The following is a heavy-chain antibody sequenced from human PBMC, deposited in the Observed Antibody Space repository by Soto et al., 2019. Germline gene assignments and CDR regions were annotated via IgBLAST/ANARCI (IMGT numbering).Heavy chain of an antibody. V-gene: IGHV4-59*01. CDR3: AKRFGDYVGWFDP. D-gene: IGHD4-17*01. CDR1: GVSITDYH. CDR2: IFSRGTP. J-gene: IGHJ5*02. Sequence: SETLSLTCTVSGVSITDYHWSWIRQSPGRGLEWIGYIFSRGTPNYNPSLKSRVTISVDASRNQFSLKLNSLTAADTAMYFCAKRFGDYVGWFDPWGQGALVTVSS.